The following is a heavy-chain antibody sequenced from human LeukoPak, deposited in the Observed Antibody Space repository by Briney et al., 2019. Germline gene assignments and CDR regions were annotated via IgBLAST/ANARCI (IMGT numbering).Heavy chain of an antibody. Sequence: GGSLRLSCAAAGFTFSSYWMRWARQARGKGLEWVANIKQDGSEKYYVDSVKGRFTISRDNAKNSLFLQMNSLRVEDTAVYYCARVGGSSWFFDYWGQGTLVTVSS. J-gene: IGHJ4*02. CDR3: ARVGGSSWFFDY. CDR1: GFTFSSYW. D-gene: IGHD6-13*01. CDR2: IKQDGSEK. V-gene: IGHV3-7*01.